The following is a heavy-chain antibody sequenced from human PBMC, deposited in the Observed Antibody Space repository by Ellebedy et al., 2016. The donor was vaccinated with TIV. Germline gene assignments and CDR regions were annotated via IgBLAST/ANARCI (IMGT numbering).Heavy chain of an antibody. D-gene: IGHD4-17*01. CDR2: ISSSGSTI. Sequence: GESLKISCEVSGVIFSDLYMDWVRQAPGKGLEWVSYISSSGSTIFYADSVKGRFTISRDNAKNSLYLQMNSLRAEDTAVYYCARDYWDADYGEDYWGQGTLVTVSS. CDR3: ARDYWDADYGEDY. CDR1: GVIFSDLY. J-gene: IGHJ4*02. V-gene: IGHV3-11*01.